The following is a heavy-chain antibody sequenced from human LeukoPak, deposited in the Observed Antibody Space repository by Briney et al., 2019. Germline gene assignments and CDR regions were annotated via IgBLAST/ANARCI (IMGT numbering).Heavy chain of an antibody. V-gene: IGHV1-2*02. D-gene: IGHD3-10*01. Sequence: ASVKVSCKASGYTFTGYYMHWVRQAPGQGLEWMGWINPNSGGTNYAQKFQGRVTMTRDTSISTAYMELSRLRSDDTAVYYCARDPDGITMVRGVIITHLNNWFDPWGQGTLVTVSS. CDR1: GYTFTGYY. CDR3: ARDPDGITMVRGVIITHLNNWFDP. CDR2: INPNSGGT. J-gene: IGHJ5*02.